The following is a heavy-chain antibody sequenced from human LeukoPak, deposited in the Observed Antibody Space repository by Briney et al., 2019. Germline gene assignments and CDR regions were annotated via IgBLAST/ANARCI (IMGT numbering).Heavy chain of an antibody. CDR2: ISAYNGNT. V-gene: IGHV1-18*01. CDR3: ARDSIVGVTQYFDY. CDR1: GYTFTSYG. D-gene: IGHD1-26*01. Sequence: ASVKVSCKASGYTFTSYGISWVRPAPGQGGEWMGWISAYNGNTNYAQKLQGRVTMTTDTSTSTAYKELRSLRSDDTAVYYCARDSIVGVTQYFDYWGQGTLVTVSS. J-gene: IGHJ4*02.